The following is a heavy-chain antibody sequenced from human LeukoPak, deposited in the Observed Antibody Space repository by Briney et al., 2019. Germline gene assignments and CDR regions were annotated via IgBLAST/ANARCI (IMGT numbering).Heavy chain of an antibody. CDR1: GFTFSTYW. J-gene: IGHJ4*02. Sequence: GGSLRLSCAVSGFTFSTYWMHWVRQVAGKGLVWVSRINTDGSTTNYADSVKGRFTISRDNAKSTLYLQMNSLRAEDTAVYYCARDDVAVAGDDYWGQGTLVTVSS. CDR3: ARDDVAVAGDDY. V-gene: IGHV3-74*01. D-gene: IGHD6-19*01. CDR2: INTDGSTT.